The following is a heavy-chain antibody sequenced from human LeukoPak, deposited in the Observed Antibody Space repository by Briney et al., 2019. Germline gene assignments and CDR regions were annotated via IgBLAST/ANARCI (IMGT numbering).Heavy chain of an antibody. D-gene: IGHD4-17*01. CDR3: ARDRLHYGEYEKTFDY. CDR2: ISGSGGST. J-gene: IGHJ4*02. CDR1: GFTFSSYG. Sequence: GGSLRLSCAASGFTFSSYGMSWVRQAPGKGLEWVSAISGSGGSTYYADSAKGRFTISRDNSKNTLYLQMNSLRAEDTAVYYCARDRLHYGEYEKTFDYWGQGTLVTVSS. V-gene: IGHV3-23*01.